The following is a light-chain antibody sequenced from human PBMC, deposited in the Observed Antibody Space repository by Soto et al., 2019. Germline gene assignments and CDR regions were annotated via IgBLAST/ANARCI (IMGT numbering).Light chain of an antibody. Sequence: PSSLSAYVGAIVTITFRASKQIKNWLAWHQQKPAKDPHLLIYDASRLQSGVPPRFSSGRSGTEFTLTISSLQHDEVATYYYQQYYNNTPWTFGQGTKVDIK. J-gene: IGKJ1*01. CDR2: DAS. CDR1: KQIKNW. CDR3: QQYYNNTPWT. V-gene: IGKV1-5*01.